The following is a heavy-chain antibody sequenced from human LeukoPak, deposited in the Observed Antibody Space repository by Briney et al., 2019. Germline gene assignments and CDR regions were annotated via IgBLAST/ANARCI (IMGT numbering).Heavy chain of an antibody. CDR2: ISSNGGST. CDR3: ARIGYSSSWYPDY. V-gene: IGHV3-64*01. J-gene: IGHJ4*02. CDR1: GFTFSSYA. D-gene: IGHD6-13*01. Sequence: PGGSLRLSCAASGFTFSSYAMHWVRQAPGKGLEYVSAISSNGGSTYYANSVKGGFTISRDNSKNTLYLQMGSLRAEDMAVYYCARIGYSSSWYPDYWGQGTLVTVSS.